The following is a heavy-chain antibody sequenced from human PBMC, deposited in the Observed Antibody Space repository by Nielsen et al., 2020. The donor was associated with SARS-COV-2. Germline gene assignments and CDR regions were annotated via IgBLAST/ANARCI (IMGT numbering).Heavy chain of an antibody. CDR2: TSTTGTTI. CDR1: GFVFNDYY. D-gene: IGHD2-21*01. Sequence: GGSLRLSCAASGFVFNDYYISWIRQAPGKGLEWVSHTSTTGTTIYFPDSVKGRFTISRDNAKNSLYLQMNSLRAEDTAVYYCARDQGPYPYYYYGMDVWGQGTTVTVSS. J-gene: IGHJ6*02. V-gene: IGHV3-11*04. CDR3: ARDQGPYPYYYYGMDV.